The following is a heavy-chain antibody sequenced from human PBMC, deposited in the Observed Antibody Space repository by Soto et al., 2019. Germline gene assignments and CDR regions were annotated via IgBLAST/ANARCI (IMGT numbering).Heavy chain of an antibody. J-gene: IGHJ3*01. D-gene: IGHD4-17*01. Sequence: EVQLVESGGGLVQPGRSLRLSCAASGFNFHNYAMHWVRQAPGKGLEWVSGISWNSDSIDYVDSVKGRFNIYRDNAEKSLYLQMDSLRPEDTALYYCAKADYGGNLGEGFELWGQGTMVTVSS. CDR1: GFNFHNYA. CDR3: AKADYGGNLGEGFEL. CDR2: ISWNSDSI. V-gene: IGHV3-9*01.